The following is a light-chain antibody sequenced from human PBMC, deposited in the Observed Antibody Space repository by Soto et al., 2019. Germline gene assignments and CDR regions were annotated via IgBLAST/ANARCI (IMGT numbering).Light chain of an antibody. J-gene: IGKJ4*01. CDR2: GAS. CDR1: QSVSSSY. CDR3: QQYGRSPRLT. V-gene: IGKV3-20*01. Sequence: EIVLTQSPGTLSLSPGERATLSCRASQSVSSSYLAWYQQTPGQAPRLLIYGASSRATGIPARFTGSGSGTDFNLNISSLEPEDLAVYYCQQYGRSPRLTFGGGTKVEIK.